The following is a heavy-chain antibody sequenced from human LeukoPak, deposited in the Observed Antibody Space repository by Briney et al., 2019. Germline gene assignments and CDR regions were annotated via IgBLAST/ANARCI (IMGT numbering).Heavy chain of an antibody. CDR2: IWYDGSNK. CDR3: ARGTFYGDPFIDFGY. V-gene: IGHV3-33*01. J-gene: IGHJ4*02. Sequence: GGSLRLSCAASGFTFSSYGMHWVRQAPGKRLEWVAVIWYDGSNKYYADSVKGRFTISRDNSKNTLYLQMNSLRAEDTAVYYCARGTFYGDPFIDFGYWGQGTLVTVSS. CDR1: GFTFSSYG. D-gene: IGHD4-17*01.